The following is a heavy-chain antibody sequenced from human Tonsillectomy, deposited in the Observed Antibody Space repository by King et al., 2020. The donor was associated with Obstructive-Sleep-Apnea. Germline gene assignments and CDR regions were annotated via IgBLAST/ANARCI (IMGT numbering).Heavy chain of an antibody. V-gene: IGHV3-43*01. Sequence: EVQLVESGGVVVQPGGSLRLSCAASGFTFDDYTMHWVRQAPGKGLEWVSLISWDGGSTYYADSVKGRFTISRDNSKNSLYLQMNSQRTEDTALYYCAKDYGGTFDYWGQGTLVTVSS. J-gene: IGHJ4*02. CDR3: AKDYGGTFDY. D-gene: IGHD4-23*01. CDR1: GFTFDDYT. CDR2: ISWDGGST.